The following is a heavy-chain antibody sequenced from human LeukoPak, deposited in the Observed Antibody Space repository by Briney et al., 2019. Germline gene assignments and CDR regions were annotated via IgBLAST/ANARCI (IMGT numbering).Heavy chain of an antibody. CDR3: AIYGSGSYYKVV. V-gene: IGHV1-8*03. CDR2: MNPNSGNT. J-gene: IGHJ4*02. CDR1: GYTFTSYD. Sequence: ASVKVSCKASGYTFTSYDINWVRQATGQGLEWMGWMNPNSGNTGYAQKFQGRVTITRNTSISTAYMELSSLRSEDTAVYYCAIYGSGSYYKVVWGQGTLVTVSS. D-gene: IGHD3-10*01.